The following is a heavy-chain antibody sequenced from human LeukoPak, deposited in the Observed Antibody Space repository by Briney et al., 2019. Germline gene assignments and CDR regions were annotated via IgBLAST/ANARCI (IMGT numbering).Heavy chain of an antibody. Sequence: PSETLSLTCAVYGGSFSGYYWSWIRHPPGKGLEWIGEINHSGSTNYNPSLKSRVTISVDTSKNQFSLKLSSVTAADTAVYYCARDRYVTGTTLWYYGMDVWGQGTTVTVSS. D-gene: IGHD1-20*01. CDR3: ARDRYVTGTTLWYYGMDV. V-gene: IGHV4-34*01. CDR2: INHSGST. CDR1: GGSFSGYY. J-gene: IGHJ6*02.